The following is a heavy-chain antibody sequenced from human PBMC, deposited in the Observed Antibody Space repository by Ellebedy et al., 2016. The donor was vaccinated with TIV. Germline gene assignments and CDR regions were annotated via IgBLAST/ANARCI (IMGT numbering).Heavy chain of an antibody. CDR1: GGSVSSANYY. CDR3: ARGSGSLNGYFHF. Sequence: MPSETLSLTCTVSGGSVSSANYYWTWFRQPPGKGLEWIGYIYSSGRTDYKHSLKSRMAISADTSRNQISLKLSSVTAADTAVYYCARGSGSLNGYFHFWGQGTLVTVSS. CDR2: IYSSGRT. J-gene: IGHJ4*02. V-gene: IGHV4-61*01. D-gene: IGHD1-26*01.